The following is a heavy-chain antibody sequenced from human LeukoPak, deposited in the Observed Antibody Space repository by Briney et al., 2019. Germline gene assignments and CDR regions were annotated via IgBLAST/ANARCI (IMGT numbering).Heavy chain of an antibody. J-gene: IGHJ4*02. Sequence: ASVTVSCTASGGTFSSYAISWVRQAPGQGLEWMGRIIPILGIANYAQKFQGRVTITADKSTSTAYMELSSLRSEDTAVYYCARADFGVVPYWGQGTLVTVSS. D-gene: IGHD3-3*01. V-gene: IGHV1-69*04. CDR3: ARADFGVVPY. CDR1: GGTFSSYA. CDR2: IIPILGIA.